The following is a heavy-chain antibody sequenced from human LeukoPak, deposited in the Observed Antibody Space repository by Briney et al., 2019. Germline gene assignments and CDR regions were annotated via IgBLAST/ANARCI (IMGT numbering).Heavy chain of an antibody. J-gene: IGHJ5*02. V-gene: IGHV1-2*02. D-gene: IGHD6-13*01. CDR2: INPNSGGT. CDR3: ATLKAAAGTGWFDP. Sequence: ASVKVSRKASGYTFTGYYMHWVRQAPGQGLEWMGWINPNSGGTNYAQKFQGRVTMTRDTSISTAYMELSRLRSDDTAVYYCATLKAAAGTGWFDPWGQGTLVTVSS. CDR1: GYTFTGYY.